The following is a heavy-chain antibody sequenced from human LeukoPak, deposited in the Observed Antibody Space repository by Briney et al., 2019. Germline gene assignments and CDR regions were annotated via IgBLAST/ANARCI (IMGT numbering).Heavy chain of an antibody. CDR1: GFIFTNYF. CDR2: IKHDGSKK. Sequence: GGSLRLSCAASGFIFTNYFMSWVRQAPGKGLEWVASIKHDGSKKYYADSVRGRITISRDNTMNSLYLQMSSLRAEDTAVYYCATDRGWRTSGYYLYYFEYWGQGTLVTYSS. D-gene: IGHD3-3*01. J-gene: IGHJ4*02. V-gene: IGHV3-7*01. CDR3: ATDRGWRTSGYYLYYFEY.